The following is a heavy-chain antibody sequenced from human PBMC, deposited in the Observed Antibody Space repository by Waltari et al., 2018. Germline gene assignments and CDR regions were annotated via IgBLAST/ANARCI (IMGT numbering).Heavy chain of an antibody. CDR1: GFTFSSYG. Sequence: QVQLVESGGGVVQPGRSLRLSCAASGFTFSSYGMHWVRQAPGKGLEWVAVIWYDGSKKYYADSVKCRFTISRDNSKNTLYLQMNSLRAEDTAMYYCAKDEGCGGDCYSPELPYDAFDIWGQGTMVTVSS. CDR3: AKDEGCGGDCYSPELPYDAFDI. D-gene: IGHD2-21*01. CDR2: IWYDGSKK. V-gene: IGHV3-30*18. J-gene: IGHJ3*02.